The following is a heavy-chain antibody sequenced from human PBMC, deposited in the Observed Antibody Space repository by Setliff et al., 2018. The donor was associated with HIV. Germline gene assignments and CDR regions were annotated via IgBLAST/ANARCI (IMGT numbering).Heavy chain of an antibody. CDR3: ARDRYEDRAFDY. V-gene: IGHV4-61*09. CDR1: GGSISSGRYY. D-gene: IGHD1-20*01. Sequence: SETLSLTCTVSGGSISSGRYYWSWIRQPAGKGLEWIGHIYTGGSPNYNPSLMSRVTISIDTSKDQLSLRAEDTAVYYCARDRYEDRAFDYWGQGTLVTVSS. J-gene: IGHJ4*02. CDR2: IYTGGSP.